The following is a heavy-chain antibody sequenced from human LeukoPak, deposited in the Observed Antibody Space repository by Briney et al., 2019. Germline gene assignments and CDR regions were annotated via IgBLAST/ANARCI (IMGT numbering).Heavy chain of an antibody. CDR3: ARAEAVDPSYDYVWGSYRYTGPYYYGMDV. Sequence: ASVKVSCKASGYTFTTYYLHWVRQAPGQGLEWVGIVNPSGGSTNYAQKFQGRVTMTRDTSTSTVYMELSSLRSEDTAIYYCARAEAVDPSYDYVWGSYRYTGPYYYGMDVWGQGTTVTVSS. CDR1: GYTFTTYY. J-gene: IGHJ6*02. V-gene: IGHV1-46*01. CDR2: VNPSGGST. D-gene: IGHD3-16*02.